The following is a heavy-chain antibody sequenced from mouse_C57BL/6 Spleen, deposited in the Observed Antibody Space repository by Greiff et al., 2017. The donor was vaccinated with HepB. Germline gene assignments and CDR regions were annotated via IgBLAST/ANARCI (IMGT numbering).Heavy chain of an antibody. CDR3: ARTTTVVRRAWFAY. D-gene: IGHD1-1*01. V-gene: IGHV5-17*01. CDR2: ISSGSSTI. Sequence: DVMLVESGGGLVKPGGSLKLSCAASGFTFSDYGMHWVRQAPEKGLEWVAYISSGSSTIYYADTVKGRFTISRDNAKNTLFLQMTSLRSEDTAMYYCARTTTVVRRAWFAYWGQGTLVTVSA. CDR1: GFTFSDYG. J-gene: IGHJ3*01.